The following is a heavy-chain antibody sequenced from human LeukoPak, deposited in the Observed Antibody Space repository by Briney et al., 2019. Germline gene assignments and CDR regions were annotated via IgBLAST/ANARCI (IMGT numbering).Heavy chain of an antibody. D-gene: IGHD3-9*01. CDR2: ISTSGGDT. CDR1: GFAFSNYA. Sequence: PGGSLRLSGAVSGFAFSNYAMTWVRQAPGKGLEWVAGISTSGGDTYYADSVKGRFTISRDNSKNTVFLQMNSLRAEDTAVYFCAKDQRYWAVWGQGTTVTVSS. J-gene: IGHJ6*02. V-gene: IGHV3-23*01. CDR3: AKDQRYWAV.